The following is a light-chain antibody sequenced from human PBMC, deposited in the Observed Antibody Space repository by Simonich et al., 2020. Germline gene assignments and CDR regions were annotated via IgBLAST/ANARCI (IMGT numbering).Light chain of an antibody. CDR3: MQGTHWPPIT. Sequence: DVVMTQSPFSLPVTLGQPASISCRSSQSLVHSAGNTYLNWFQQRPGQSPRRLIYKVSNRDSGVPDRFSGSGSGTDFTLKISRVEAEDVGVYYCMQGTHWPPITFGQGTRLEIK. V-gene: IGKV2-30*02. CDR1: QSLVHSAGNTY. CDR2: KVS. J-gene: IGKJ5*01.